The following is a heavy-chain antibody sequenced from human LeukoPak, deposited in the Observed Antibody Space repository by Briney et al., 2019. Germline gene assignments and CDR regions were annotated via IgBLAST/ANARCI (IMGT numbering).Heavy chain of an antibody. D-gene: IGHD1-1*01. V-gene: IGHV4-39*01. J-gene: IGHJ4*02. Sequence: SETLSLTCTVSGSSISNNNYYWAWIRQPPGKGLECIGSIYYSRSPYYNPSLKSRVTISVDTSKNQFSLRLSSVTAADTAVYYCATWRTAKTGFDYWGQGTLVTVSS. CDR1: GSSISNNNYY. CDR2: IYYSRSP. CDR3: ATWRTAKTGFDY.